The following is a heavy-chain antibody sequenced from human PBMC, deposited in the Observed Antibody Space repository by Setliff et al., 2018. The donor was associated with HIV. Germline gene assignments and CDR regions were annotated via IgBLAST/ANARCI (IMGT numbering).Heavy chain of an antibody. CDR1: GGTFSNFA. V-gene: IGHV1-69*13. Sequence: SVKVSCKASGGTFSNFAISWVRQAPGQGLEWMGGIIPICGPGNYAQKFLGRATITADESTNTSYMELTSLRSEDTAVYFCARDSHCSGPSCYSGGQFFDYWGQGTLGTSPQ. CDR3: ARDSHCSGPSCYSGGQFFDY. D-gene: IGHD2-15*01. CDR2: IIPICGPG. J-gene: IGHJ4*02.